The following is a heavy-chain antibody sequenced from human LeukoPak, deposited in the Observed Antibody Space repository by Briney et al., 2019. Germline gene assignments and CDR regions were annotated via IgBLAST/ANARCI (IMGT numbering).Heavy chain of an antibody. Sequence: SETLSLTCNVSGYSITTPHDYWAWIRQPPRRGPEWLASVYYSGLTYYNSSLKSRVSISVDTSKNQFSLKLTSVTAADTAVYYCARVAYGSGSRLIDCWGQGTLVTISS. V-gene: IGHV4-39*07. CDR3: ARVAYGSGSRLIDC. CDR1: GYSITTPHDY. D-gene: IGHD3-10*01. CDR2: VYYSGLT. J-gene: IGHJ4*02.